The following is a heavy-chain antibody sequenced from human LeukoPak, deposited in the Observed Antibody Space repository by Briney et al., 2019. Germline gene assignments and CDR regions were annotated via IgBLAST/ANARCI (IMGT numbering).Heavy chain of an antibody. CDR3: ASNMFDP. J-gene: IGHJ5*02. Sequence: PGGSLRLSCAASGFTVSSYDMHWVRQVTGKGLEWVSTIGTDGDTYYPGSVKGRFTISRENAKNSLYLQMNSLRAEDTAVYYCASNMFDPWGQGTLVTVSS. CDR2: IGTDGDT. CDR1: GFTVSSYD. V-gene: IGHV3-13*01.